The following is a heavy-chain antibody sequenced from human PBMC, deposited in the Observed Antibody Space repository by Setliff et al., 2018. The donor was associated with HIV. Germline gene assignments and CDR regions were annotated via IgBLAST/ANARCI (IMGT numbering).Heavy chain of an antibody. V-gene: IGHV4-39*01. CDR3: ARVGVRNWNDDGIDY. Sequence: PSETLSLTCNVSGDSIGSGTYYWGWVRQAPGKGLEWIGSIFYSGDAHYNPSLKRRVTISVDTSKNQLSLKVRSVTAADTALYYCARVGVRNWNDDGIDYWGQGTLVTVSS. CDR1: GDSIGSGTYY. CDR2: IFYSGDA. D-gene: IGHD1-1*01. J-gene: IGHJ4*02.